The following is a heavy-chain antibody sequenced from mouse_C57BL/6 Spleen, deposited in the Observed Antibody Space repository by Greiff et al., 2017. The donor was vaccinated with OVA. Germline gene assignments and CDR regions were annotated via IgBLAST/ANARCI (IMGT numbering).Heavy chain of an antibody. Sequence: VQLQQPGAELVKPGASVKLSCKASGYTFTSYWMHWVKQRPGRGLEWIGRIDPNSGGTKYNEKFKSKATLTADTSSNTAYLQLSSLTSEDTAIYYCAYNWDNYWGQGTTLTVSS. D-gene: IGHD4-1*01. CDR3: AYNWDNY. CDR1: GYTFTSYW. J-gene: IGHJ2*01. V-gene: IGHV1-62-3*01. CDR2: IDPNSGGT.